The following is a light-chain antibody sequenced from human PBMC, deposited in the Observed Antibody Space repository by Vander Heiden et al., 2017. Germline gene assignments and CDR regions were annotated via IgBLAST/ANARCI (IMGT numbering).Light chain of an antibody. CDR3: QHSYSTLFT. CDR2: AAS. J-gene: IGKJ3*01. CDR1: QSISSY. V-gene: IGKV1-39*01. Sequence: DIQITQSPSSLSASVGDRVTITCRASQSISSYLNWYQQKPGKATKLLIYAASSLQSGVPSRFSGSGSRTDFTLTISSLQPEDFATYYCQHSYSTLFTVGHGTKVDSK.